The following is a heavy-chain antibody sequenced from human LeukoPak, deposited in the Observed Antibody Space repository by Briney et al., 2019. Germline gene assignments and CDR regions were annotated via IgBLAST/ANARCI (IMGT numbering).Heavy chain of an antibody. J-gene: IGHJ4*02. CDR2: ITSSGSYR. Sequence: GGSLRLSCAASGFTFSRHAMNWVRQAPGKGLEWVSSITSSGSYRYHSDSVKGRFTISRDNAKNSLYLQMNSLRAEDTAVYYCAKKLGTLIVATTPDYWGQGTLVTVSS. V-gene: IGHV3-21*04. D-gene: IGHD5-12*01. CDR1: GFTFSRHA. CDR3: AKKLGTLIVATTPDY.